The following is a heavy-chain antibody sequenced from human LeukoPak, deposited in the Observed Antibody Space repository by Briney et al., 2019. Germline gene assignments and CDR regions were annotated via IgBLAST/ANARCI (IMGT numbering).Heavy chain of an antibody. CDR3: AREHTGGYFDY. CDR1: GFTSSSYG. J-gene: IGHJ4*02. D-gene: IGHD2-15*01. CDR2: IWYDGSNK. V-gene: IGHV3-33*01. Sequence: GGSLRLSCAASGFTSSSYGMHWVRQAPGKGLEWVAVIWYDGSNKYYADSVKGRFTISRDNSKNTLYLQMNSLRAEDTAVYYCAREHTGGYFDYWGQGTLVTVSS.